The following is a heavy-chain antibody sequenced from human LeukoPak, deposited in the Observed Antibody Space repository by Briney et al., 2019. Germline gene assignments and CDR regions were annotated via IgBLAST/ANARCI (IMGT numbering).Heavy chain of an antibody. V-gene: IGHV1-69*05. J-gene: IGHJ3*02. CDR1: GGTFSNYA. CDR3: ARDGPPRTII. D-gene: IGHD2-2*01. CDR2: IMPVFGTA. Sequence: ASVKVSCKASGGTFSNYAISWVRQAPRQGLEWMGRIMPVFGTANYAQKFQGRVTITTDESTSTAYMELSSLRSEDTAVYYCARDGPPRTIIWGQGTMVTVSS.